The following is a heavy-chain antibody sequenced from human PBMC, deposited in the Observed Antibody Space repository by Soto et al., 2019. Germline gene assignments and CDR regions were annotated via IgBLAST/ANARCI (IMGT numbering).Heavy chain of an antibody. Sequence: LRLSCAASGFIFSNYAMSWVRQAPGKGLEWVSGISGTNGNTYYADSVVGRFTVSRDNSKNTLFLQMNSLRAEDTAVYYCAKDKSCSDGVCYLDYWGQGTLVTVSS. J-gene: IGHJ4*01. D-gene: IGHD2-15*01. V-gene: IGHV3-23*01. CDR3: AKDKSCSDGVCYLDY. CDR1: GFIFSNYA. CDR2: ISGTNGNT.